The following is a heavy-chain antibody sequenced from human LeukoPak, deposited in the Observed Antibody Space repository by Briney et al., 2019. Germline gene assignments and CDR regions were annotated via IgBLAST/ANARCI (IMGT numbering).Heavy chain of an antibody. CDR2: IAGSGGGT. V-gene: IGHV3-23*01. J-gene: IGHJ4*02. CDR3: ARDLSDNYTIDY. D-gene: IGHD4-11*01. Sequence: GGSLRLSCAASGFTFSSYAMSWVRQAPGKGLEWVSGIAGSGGGTYYADSVKGRFTISRDNAKNSLYLQMNSLRAEDTALYYCARDLSDNYTIDYWGQGTLVTVST. CDR1: GFTFSSYA.